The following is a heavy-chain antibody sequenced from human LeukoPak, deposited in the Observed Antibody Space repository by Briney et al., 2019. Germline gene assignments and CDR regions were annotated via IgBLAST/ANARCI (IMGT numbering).Heavy chain of an antibody. CDR1: GGSISSSNW. CDR3: AGTTMVRFYYYFGMDV. D-gene: IGHD3-10*01. Sequence: PSETLSLTCAVSGGSISSSNWWSWVRQPPGKGLEWIGEIYHSGSTNYNPSLKSRVTISVDKSKNQFSLKLSSVTAADTAVYYCAGTTMVRFYYYFGMDVWGQGTTVTVS. V-gene: IGHV4-4*02. J-gene: IGHJ6*02. CDR2: IYHSGST.